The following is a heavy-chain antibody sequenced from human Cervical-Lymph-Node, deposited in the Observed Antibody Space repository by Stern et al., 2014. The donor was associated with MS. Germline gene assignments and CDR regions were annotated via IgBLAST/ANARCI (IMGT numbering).Heavy chain of an antibody. D-gene: IGHD1-14*01. CDR3: ARMGSGHDY. J-gene: IGHJ4*02. CDR2: ISAYNGKT. CDR1: GYTFSRYA. Sequence: VQLVQSGAEVKKPGASVKVSRKASGYTFSRYAINWVRQAPGQGLEWMGWISAYNGKTNYAQKFQGRVTMTTDTSTSTAYMEVRSLRSDDTAVFFCARMGSGHDYWGQGTLVTVSS. V-gene: IGHV1-18*01.